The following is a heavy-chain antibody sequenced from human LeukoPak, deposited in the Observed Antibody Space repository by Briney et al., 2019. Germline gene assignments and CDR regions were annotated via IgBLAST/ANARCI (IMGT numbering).Heavy chain of an antibody. D-gene: IGHD3-3*01. CDR3: ARSMALGYDFWSGYYRDDYFDY. J-gene: IGHJ4*02. CDR2: ISYDGSNK. V-gene: IGHV3-30*03. CDR1: GFTFSSYG. Sequence: GGSLRLSCAASGFTFSSYGMHWVRQAPGKGLEWVAVISYDGSNKYYADSVKGRFTISRDNSKNTLYLQMNSLRAEDTAVYYCARSMALGYDFWSGYYRDDYFDYWGQGTLVTVSS.